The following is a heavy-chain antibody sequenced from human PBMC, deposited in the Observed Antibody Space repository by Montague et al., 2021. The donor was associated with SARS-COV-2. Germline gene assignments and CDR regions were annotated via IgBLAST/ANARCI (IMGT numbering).Heavy chain of an antibody. Sequence: ETLSLTCTVSGGSISSYCWSWIRQPPGKGLEWIGYIYYSGSTNYNPSLKSRVTISVDTSKNQFSLKLSSVTAADTAVYYCARTELRYFDWLVRVYFDYWGQGTLVTVSS. CDR1: GGSISSYC. D-gene: IGHD3-9*01. J-gene: IGHJ4*02. CDR2: IYYSGST. V-gene: IGHV4-59*08. CDR3: ARTELRYFDWLVRVYFDY.